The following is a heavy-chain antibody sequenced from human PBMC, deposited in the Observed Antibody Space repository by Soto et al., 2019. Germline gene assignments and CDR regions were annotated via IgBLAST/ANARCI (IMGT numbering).Heavy chain of an antibody. CDR3: ARGLDDYSNYLDY. CDR2: IYYSGST. CDR1: GGSISSYY. J-gene: IGHJ4*02. D-gene: IGHD4-4*01. V-gene: IGHV4-59*01. Sequence: SETLSLTCTVSGGSISSYYWSWIRQPPGKGLEWIGYIYYSGSTNYNPSLKSRVTISVDTSKNQFSLKLSSVTAADTAVYYCARGLDDYSNYLDYWGQGTLVTVSS.